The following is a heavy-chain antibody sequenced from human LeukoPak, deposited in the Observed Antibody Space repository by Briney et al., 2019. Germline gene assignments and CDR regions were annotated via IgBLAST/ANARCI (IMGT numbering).Heavy chain of an antibody. Sequence: GGSLRLSCAASGFTFSNYWMYWVHQVPGEGLVWVSRISSEGSVTNYADSVKGRFTISRDNAKNTLYLVMNNLRADDTAVYFCARVPGSGWFTAVDYWGQGTLVSVSS. CDR2: ISSEGSVT. CDR1: GFTFSNYW. D-gene: IGHD6-19*01. CDR3: ARVPGSGWFTAVDY. V-gene: IGHV3-74*01. J-gene: IGHJ4*02.